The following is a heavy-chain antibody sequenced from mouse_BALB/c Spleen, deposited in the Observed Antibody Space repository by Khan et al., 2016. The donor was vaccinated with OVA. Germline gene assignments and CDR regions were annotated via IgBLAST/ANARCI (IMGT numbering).Heavy chain of an antibody. CDR2: IYPGNGYT. J-gene: IGHJ2*01. CDR1: GSTFTSYG. Sequence: EVQLQESGAELGRPGSSVKLSCRTSGSTFTSYGIKWVKQRPGQGLDWIGHIYPGNGYTEYTETFQGKAILTLDTSSSTAYMQLRSLTSEDSAIYFCTTAYYRYYFDYWGQGTTLTVSS. CDR3: TTAYYRYYFDY. D-gene: IGHD2-14*01. V-gene: IGHV1S134*01.